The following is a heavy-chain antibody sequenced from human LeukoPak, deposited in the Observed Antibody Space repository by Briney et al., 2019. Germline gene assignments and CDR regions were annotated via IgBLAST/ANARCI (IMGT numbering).Heavy chain of an antibody. CDR1: GFTFSDYY. V-gene: IGHV3-23*01. D-gene: IGHD3-3*01. J-gene: IGHJ4*02. CDR2: ITGSGGST. CDR3: ARDERLLSFLK. Sequence: GGSLRLSCAASGFTFSDYYMSWIRQAPGKGLEWVSGITGSGGSTYYADSVKGRFTISRDNSKNTLYLQMNSLRAEDTAIYYCARDERLLSFLKWGQGTLVTVSS.